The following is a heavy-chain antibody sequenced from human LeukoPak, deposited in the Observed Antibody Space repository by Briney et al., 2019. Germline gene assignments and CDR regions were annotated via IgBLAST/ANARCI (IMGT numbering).Heavy chain of an antibody. CDR1: GGSISSGDYY. J-gene: IGHJ4*02. CDR2: IYYSGST. V-gene: IGHV4-30-4*08. Sequence: PSETLSLTCTVSGGSISSGDYYWSWIRQPPRKGLEWIGYIYYSGSTYYNPSLKSRVTISVDTSKNQFSLKLSSVTAADTAVYYCARAWDYGDFDYWGQGTLVTVSS. CDR3: ARAWDYGDFDY. D-gene: IGHD4-17*01.